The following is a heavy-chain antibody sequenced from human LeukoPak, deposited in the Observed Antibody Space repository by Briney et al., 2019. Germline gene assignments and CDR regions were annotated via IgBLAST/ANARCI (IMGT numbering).Heavy chain of an antibody. CDR3: AKSAGGGYYDYVWGSIAGEYYYYMDV. D-gene: IGHD3-16*01. J-gene: IGHJ6*03. CDR1: GGSISSYY. Sequence: SETLSLTCTVSGGSISSYYWSWIRQPAGKGLEWIGRIYTSGSTNYNPSLKSRVTMSVDTSKNQFSLKLSSVTAADTAVYYCAKSAGGGYYDYVWGSIAGEYYYYMDVWGKGTTVTVSS. V-gene: IGHV4-4*07. CDR2: IYTSGST.